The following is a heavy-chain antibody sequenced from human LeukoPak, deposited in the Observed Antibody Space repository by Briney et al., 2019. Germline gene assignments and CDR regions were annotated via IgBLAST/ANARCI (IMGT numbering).Heavy chain of an antibody. D-gene: IGHD3-9*01. CDR3: ARDATGYFRFDY. CDR1: GYTFTSYY. J-gene: IGHJ4*02. CDR2: INPSGGST. Sequence: ASVKVSCKASGYTFTSYYMHWVRQAPGQGLEWVGIINPSGGSTSYAQKFQGRVTMTRDTSTSTVYMELSSLRSEDTAVYYCARDATGYFRFDYWGQGTLVTVSS. V-gene: IGHV1-46*01.